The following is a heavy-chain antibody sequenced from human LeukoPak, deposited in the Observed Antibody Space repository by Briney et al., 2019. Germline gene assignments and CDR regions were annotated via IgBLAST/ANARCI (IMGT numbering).Heavy chain of an antibody. CDR2: TYYRSKWYN. D-gene: IGHD3-10*01. Sequence: SQTLSLTCAISGDSVSSNSAAWNWIRQSPSRGLEWLGRTYYRSKWYNDYAVSVKSRITINPDTSKNQFSLQLNSVTPEDTAVYYCASSIREYGSGTYSSFDYWGQGTLVTVSS. J-gene: IGHJ4*02. CDR3: ASSIREYGSGTYSSFDY. CDR1: GDSVSSNSAA. V-gene: IGHV6-1*01.